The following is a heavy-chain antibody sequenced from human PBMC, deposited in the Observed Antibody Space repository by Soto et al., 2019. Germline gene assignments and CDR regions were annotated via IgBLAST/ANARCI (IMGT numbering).Heavy chain of an antibody. Sequence: SETLSLTCTVSGGSISSSSYYWGWIRQPPGKGLEWIGSIYYSGSTYYNPSLKSRVTISVDTSKNQFSLKLSSVTAADTAVYYCARHVGSYYDILTGYDAFDIWGQGTMVTVSS. D-gene: IGHD3-9*01. J-gene: IGHJ3*02. CDR1: GGSISSSSYY. CDR3: ARHVGSYYDILTGYDAFDI. CDR2: IYYSGST. V-gene: IGHV4-39*01.